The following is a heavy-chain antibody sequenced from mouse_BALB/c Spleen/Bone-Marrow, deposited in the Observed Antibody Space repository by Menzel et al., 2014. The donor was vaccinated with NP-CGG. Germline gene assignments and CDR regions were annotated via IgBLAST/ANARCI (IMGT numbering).Heavy chain of an antibody. V-gene: IGHV1-4*02. D-gene: IGHD2-2*01. J-gene: IGHJ4*01. CDR1: VYTFTSYT. CDR3: ARDGYGAMDY. Sequence: VKLQESAAELARPGASVKMSCKASVYTFTSYTMHWVKQRPGQGLEWIGYINPSSGYTEYNQKFKDKTTLTADKSSSTAYMQLSSLTSEDSAVYYCARDGYGAMDYWGQGTSVTVSS. CDR2: INPSSGYT.